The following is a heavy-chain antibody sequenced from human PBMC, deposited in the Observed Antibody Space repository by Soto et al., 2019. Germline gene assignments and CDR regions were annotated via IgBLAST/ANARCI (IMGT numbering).Heavy chain of an antibody. CDR2: MNPNSGNT. Sequence: QVQLVQSGAEVKKPGASVKVSCKASGYTFTSYDINWVRQATGQGLEWMGWMNPNSGNTAYAQKFQGRVTMTRNTSISTAYMELSSLRSEDTAVYYCARERGCSGGSCYFFEYWGQGTLVTVSS. J-gene: IGHJ4*02. D-gene: IGHD2-15*01. CDR3: ARERGCSGGSCYFFEY. CDR1: GYTFTSYD. V-gene: IGHV1-8*01.